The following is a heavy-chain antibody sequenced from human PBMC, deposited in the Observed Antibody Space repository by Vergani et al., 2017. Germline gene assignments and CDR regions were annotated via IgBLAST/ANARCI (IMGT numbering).Heavy chain of an antibody. CDR2: INWNSDSI. CDR3: VKDIAASGNYWYFDL. CDR1: GFTLSCHA. D-gene: IGHD6-13*01. V-gene: IGHV3-9*01. J-gene: IGHJ2*01. Sequence: VQLEESGGGVVQPGRSLRLSCAGSGFTLSCHAMHWVRQAPGKGLEWVSGINWNSDSIAYADSVKGRFTISRDNAKNSLYLQMNSLRAEDTALYYCVKDIAASGNYWYFDLWGRGTLVTVSS.